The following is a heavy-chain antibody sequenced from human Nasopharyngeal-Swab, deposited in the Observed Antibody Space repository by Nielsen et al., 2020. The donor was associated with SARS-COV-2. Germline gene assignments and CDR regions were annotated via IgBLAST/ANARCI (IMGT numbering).Heavy chain of an antibody. CDR3: ASSPFRITIFGVVIGNWFDP. J-gene: IGHJ5*02. CDR2: IYYSGST. D-gene: IGHD3-3*01. V-gene: IGHV4-39*01. Sequence: VRQMPGKGLEWIGSIYYSGSTYYTPSLKSRVTISVDTSKNQFSLKLSSVTAADTAVYYCASSPFRITIFGVVIGNWFDPWGQGTLVTVSS.